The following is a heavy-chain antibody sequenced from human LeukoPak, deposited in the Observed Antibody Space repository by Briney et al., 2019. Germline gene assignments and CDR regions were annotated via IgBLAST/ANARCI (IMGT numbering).Heavy chain of an antibody. CDR3: ARVSSTDYYDNRGWFDT. V-gene: IGHV4-59*01. Sequence: SETLSLTCTVSGYSINNNYYWDWIRQPPGKGLEWTGYIHYSGSTNYNPSLKSRVTISVDTSKNQFSLKLSSVTAADTAVYYCARVSSTDYYDNRGWFDTWGQGTLVTVSS. D-gene: IGHD3-22*01. CDR1: GYSINNNYY. J-gene: IGHJ5*02. CDR2: IHYSGST.